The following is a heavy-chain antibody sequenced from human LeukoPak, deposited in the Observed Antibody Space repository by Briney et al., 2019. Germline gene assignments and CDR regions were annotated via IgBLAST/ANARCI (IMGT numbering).Heavy chain of an antibody. D-gene: IGHD2-15*01. V-gene: IGHV3-23*01. Sequence: GGSLRLSCAASGFTFGSYMMTWVRQAPGRGLEWVSTISSNGGSTYYADSVKGRFTISRDNSKNTLYLQMSSLRAEDTAVYYCARYYSGASCYSGVGYWGQGTLVPVSS. J-gene: IGHJ4*02. CDR3: ARYYSGASCYSGVGY. CDR1: GFTFGSYM. CDR2: ISSNGGST.